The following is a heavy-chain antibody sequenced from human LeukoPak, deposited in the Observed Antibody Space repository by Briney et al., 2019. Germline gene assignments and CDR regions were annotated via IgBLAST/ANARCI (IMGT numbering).Heavy chain of an antibody. CDR1: GITLSSFS. D-gene: IGHD3-10*01. CDR3: ARDKDFGFDY. J-gene: IGHJ4*02. V-gene: IGHV3-48*02. CDR2: FSTSSGTI. Sequence: PGGSLRLSCVASGITLSSFSMIWVRQAPGKGLEWVSYFSTSSGTISYADSVKGRFTISRDDAKNSLYLQMNSLRDEDTAVYYCARDKDFGFDYWGQGTLVTVSS.